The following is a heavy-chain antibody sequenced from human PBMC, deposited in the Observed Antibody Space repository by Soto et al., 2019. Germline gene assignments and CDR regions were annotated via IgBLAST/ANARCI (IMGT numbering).Heavy chain of an antibody. CDR3: AREVLKGVVVTPGYFDY. V-gene: IGHV1-69*01. Sequence: QVQLVQTGAEVKKPGSSVKVSCKASGGTFSSYAISWVRQAPGQGLEWMGGIIPIFGTANYAQKFQGRVTITADESTSTAYMELSSLRSEDTAVYYCAREVLKGVVVTPGYFDYWGQGTLVTVSS. CDR2: IIPIFGTA. CDR1: GGTFSSYA. D-gene: IGHD3-22*01. J-gene: IGHJ4*02.